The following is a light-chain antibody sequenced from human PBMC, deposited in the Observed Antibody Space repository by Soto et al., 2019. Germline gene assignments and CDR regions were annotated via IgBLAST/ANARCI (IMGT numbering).Light chain of an antibody. V-gene: IGLV2-14*01. J-gene: IGLJ1*01. CDR3: SAYTSSITSYV. CDR2: EVS. Sequence: QSALTQPASVSGSPGQSITISCTGTSSDVGGYNYVSWYQQHPGKAPKLMIYEVSNRPSGVSNRFSGSKSGNTASLTISGLQAEDEADYYCSAYTSSITSYVFGTGTKLTVL. CDR1: SSDVGGYNY.